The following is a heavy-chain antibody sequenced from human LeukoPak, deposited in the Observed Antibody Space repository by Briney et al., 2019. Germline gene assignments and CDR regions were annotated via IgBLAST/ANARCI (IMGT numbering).Heavy chain of an antibody. V-gene: IGHV3-23*01. Sequence: GGSLRLSCAASGFTFSRYAMSWVRQAPGKGLEWVSSISGGGDSTYYADSVKGHFTISRDNSKNTLYVQMNSLRAEDTAVYYCARDPLPESRYYFDYWGQGTLVTVSS. CDR1: GFTFSRYA. J-gene: IGHJ4*02. CDR3: ARDPLPESRYYFDY. CDR2: ISGGGDST. D-gene: IGHD5-24*01.